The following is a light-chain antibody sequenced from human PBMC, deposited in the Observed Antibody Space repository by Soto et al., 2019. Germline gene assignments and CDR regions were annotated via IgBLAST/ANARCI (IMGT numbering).Light chain of an antibody. J-gene: IGLJ1*01. Sequence: QSALTQPPSASGSPGQSVTLSCTGTSSDVGNYNYVSWYQQHPGKAPKLMIYEVNKRPSGVPDRFSGSKSGNTASLTVSGLQAEDEADYYCSSYAGSDNFEVFGPGTKLTVL. CDR2: EVN. CDR1: SSDVGNYNY. CDR3: SSYAGSDNFEV. V-gene: IGLV2-8*01.